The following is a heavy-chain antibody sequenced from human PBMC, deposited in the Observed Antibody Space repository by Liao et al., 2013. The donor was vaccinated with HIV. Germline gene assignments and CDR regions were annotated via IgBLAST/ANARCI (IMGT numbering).Heavy chain of an antibody. CDR3: ARDPGGYQYAFDI. D-gene: IGHD1-26*01. V-gene: IGHV4-39*07. J-gene: IGHJ3*02. Sequence: QLQLQESGPGLVKPSETLSLTCTVSGGSISSSSYYWGWIRQPPGKGLEWIGSIYYSGSTFYNPSLKSRVTISVDTSKNQFSLKLSSVTAADTAVYYCARDPGGYQYAFDIWGPRDQWSPSLQ. CDR1: GGSISSSSYY. CDR2: IYYSGST.